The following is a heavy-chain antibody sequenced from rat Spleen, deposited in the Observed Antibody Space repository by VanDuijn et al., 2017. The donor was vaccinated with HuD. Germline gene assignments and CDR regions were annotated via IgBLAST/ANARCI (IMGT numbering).Heavy chain of an antibody. J-gene: IGHJ3*01. CDR3: VRGSRSRAH. Sequence: EVQLVESGGGLVQPGRSLKLSCAASGFNFNDYWMGWVWQAPGKGLEWIGEINKDSSIKKYSPSLQDKFTISRDNAQNTLYLQMSNLGCEDTAIYSCVRGSRSRAHWGQGTLVTVSS. V-gene: IGHV4-2*01. CDR2: INKDSSIK. CDR1: GFNFNDYW. D-gene: IGHD1-3*01.